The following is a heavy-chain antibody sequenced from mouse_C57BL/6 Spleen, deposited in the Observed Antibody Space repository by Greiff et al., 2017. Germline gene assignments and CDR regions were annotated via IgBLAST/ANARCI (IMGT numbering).Heavy chain of an antibody. D-gene: IGHD2-3*01. CDR3: ADGYYDY. CDR1: GYSFTGYF. CDR2: ITPYNGDT. Sequence: EVQLQESGPELVKPGASVKISCKASGYSFTGYFMNWVMQSHGTSLEWIGRITPYNGDTFYNQKFKGKATLTVDKSSSTAHMERRSLTSEDSAVYYCADGYYDYWGQGTTLTVSS. J-gene: IGHJ2*01. V-gene: IGHV1-20*01.